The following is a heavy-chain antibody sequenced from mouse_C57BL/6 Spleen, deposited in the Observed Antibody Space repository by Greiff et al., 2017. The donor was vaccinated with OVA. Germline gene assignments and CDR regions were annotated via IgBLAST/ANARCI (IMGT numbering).Heavy chain of an antibody. CDR2: IGPENGDT. CDR1: GFNFKDDY. V-gene: IGHV14-4*01. CDR3: TTGAPRKGGDY. J-gene: IGHJ2*01. Sequence: EVQLQQSGAGLVRPGASVKLSCTASGFNFKDDYMPWVKQTPEKGLEWIGWIGPENGDTEYASKFQGRATITADTSSNTAYLQLSSLTSEDTAVYYCTTGAPRKGGDYWGQGTTLTVSS.